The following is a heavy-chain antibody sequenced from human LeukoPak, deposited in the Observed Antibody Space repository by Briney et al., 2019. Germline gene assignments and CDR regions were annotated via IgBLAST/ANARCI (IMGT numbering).Heavy chain of an antibody. D-gene: IGHD1-26*01. CDR2: INHSGST. J-gene: IGHJ5*02. Sequence: PSETLSLTCTVYGGSFSGYYWSWIRQPPGKGLEWIGEINHSGSTNYNPSLKSRVTISVDTSKNQFSLKLSSVTAADTAMYYCARVQAEVGPGPWGQGGLVTVSS. CDR1: GGSFSGYY. V-gene: IGHV4-34*01. CDR3: ARVQAEVGPGP.